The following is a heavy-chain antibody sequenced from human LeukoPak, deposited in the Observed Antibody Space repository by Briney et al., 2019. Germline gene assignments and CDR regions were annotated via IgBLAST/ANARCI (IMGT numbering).Heavy chain of an antibody. CDR2: FSAYNGNT. V-gene: IGHV1-18*01. J-gene: IGHJ4*02. CDR3: ARASPPVIQLWGRYYFDY. D-gene: IGHD5-18*01. Sequence: ASVKVSCKASGYTFTSYGISWVRQAPGQGLEWMGWFSAYNGNTNYAQKLRGRVTMTTDTSTSTAYMELRSLRSDDTAVYYCARASPPVIQLWGRYYFDYWGQGTLVTVSS. CDR1: GYTFTSYG.